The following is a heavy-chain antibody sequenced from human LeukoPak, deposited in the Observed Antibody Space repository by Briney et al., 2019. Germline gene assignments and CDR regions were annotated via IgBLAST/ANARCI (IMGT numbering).Heavy chain of an antibody. J-gene: IGHJ5*02. V-gene: IGHV1-69*13. CDR3: ASGVEWYMRRWPRKPYNWFDP. CDR1: GGTPSSYT. D-gene: IGHD2-8*02. CDR2: IIPIFGTA. Sequence: SVKVSCTASGGTPSSYTIRWVRQAPGQGLEWMGGIIPIFGTANYAQKFQGRVTITADESTSTAYMELSSLRSEGTAVYYCASGVEWYMRRWPRKPYNWFDPWGQGTLVTVSS.